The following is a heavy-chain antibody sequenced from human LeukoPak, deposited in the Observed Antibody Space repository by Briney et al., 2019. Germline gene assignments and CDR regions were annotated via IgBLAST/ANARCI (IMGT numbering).Heavy chain of an antibody. V-gene: IGHV4-30-2*01. CDR2: IFHSGST. J-gene: IGHJ3*02. CDR3: ARDVGDGYNSKAFDI. D-gene: IGHD5-24*01. Sequence: PSQTLSLTCTVSGGSISSGGYYWSWIRQPLGKGLEWIGYIFHSGSTYYNPSLKSRLTISVDRSKNQFSLKLSSVTAADTAVYYCARDVGDGYNSKAFDIWGQGTMVTVSS. CDR1: GGSISSGGYY.